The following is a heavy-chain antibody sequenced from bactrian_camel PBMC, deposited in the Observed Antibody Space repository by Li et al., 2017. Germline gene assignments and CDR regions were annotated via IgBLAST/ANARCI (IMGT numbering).Heavy chain of an antibody. D-gene: IGHD5*01. Sequence: VQLVESGGGSVQAGGSLKLSCVASKLYYDTYCLAWFRQAPGNMREGIARIEGGGSGTTTYADSVKGRFTISQDNAKNTLYLHMNSLKTEDTAVYYCAALGCLGWLTPIDYWGEGTQVTVS. CDR2: IEGGGSGTT. V-gene: IGHV3S26*01. J-gene: IGHJ7*01. CDR1: KLYYDTYC.